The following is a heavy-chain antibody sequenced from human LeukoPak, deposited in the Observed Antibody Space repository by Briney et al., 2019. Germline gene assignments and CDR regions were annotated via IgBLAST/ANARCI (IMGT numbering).Heavy chain of an antibody. J-gene: IGHJ5*02. D-gene: IGHD2-15*01. CDR3: AKRYCSGGSCYWFDP. CDR2: ISGSGGST. V-gene: IGHV3-23*01. CDR1: GFTFSTYS. Sequence: PGGSLRLSCAASGFTFSTYSMNWVRQAPGKGLEWVSAISGSGGSTYYADSVKGRFTISRDNSKNTLYLQMNSLRAEDTAVYYCAKRYCSGGSCYWFDPWGQGTLVTVSS.